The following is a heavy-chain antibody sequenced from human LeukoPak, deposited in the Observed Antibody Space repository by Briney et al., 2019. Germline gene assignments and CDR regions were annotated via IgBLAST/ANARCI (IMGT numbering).Heavy chain of an antibody. CDR3: VRDLRESDF. CDR2: INSDGSTT. D-gene: IGHD1-26*01. V-gene: IGHV3-74*01. J-gene: IGHJ4*02. CDR1: GFTFSNYW. Sequence: PGGSLRLSCAASGFTFSNYWMHWVRQAPGKGLVWVSRINSDGSTTNYADSVMGRITVSRDNAMNTVYLQMNSLRAEDTAVYYCVRDLRESDFWGQGSLVTVSS.